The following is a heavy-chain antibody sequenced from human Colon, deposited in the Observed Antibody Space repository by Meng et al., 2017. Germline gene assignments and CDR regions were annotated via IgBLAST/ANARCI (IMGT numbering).Heavy chain of an antibody. CDR2: VDTSGYT. V-gene: IGHV4-4*07. CDR1: GASSNNSC. D-gene: IGHD1-14*01. CDR3: ARDVTTYYFDY. Sequence: QRASPGLWKPSETLHRTGTVSGASSNNSCGSWIRQPAGKGLEWIGRVDTSGYTNYNPSLGGRVTMSLDTSKNQFSLKLTSATAADTAMYYCARDVTTYYFDYWGQGTLVTVYS. J-gene: IGHJ4*02.